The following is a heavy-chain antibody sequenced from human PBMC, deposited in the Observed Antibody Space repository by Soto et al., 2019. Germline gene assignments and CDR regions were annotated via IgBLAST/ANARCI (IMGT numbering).Heavy chain of an antibody. V-gene: IGHV3-21*01. Sequence: PGGSLRLSCAASGFTFSSYAMSWVRQAPGKGLEWVSAISGSSSYIYYADSVKGRFTISRDNAKNSLYLQMNSLRAEDTALYYCAGLNYYDSSGYYLDWFDPWGQGTLVTVSS. CDR2: ISGSSSYI. CDR1: GFTFSSYA. D-gene: IGHD3-22*01. CDR3: AGLNYYDSSGYYLDWFDP. J-gene: IGHJ5*02.